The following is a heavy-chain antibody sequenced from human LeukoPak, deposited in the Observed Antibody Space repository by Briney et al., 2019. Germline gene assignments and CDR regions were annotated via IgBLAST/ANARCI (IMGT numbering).Heavy chain of an antibody. Sequence: SETLSLTCTVSGGSISIYYWSWIRQPPGKGLEWIGYIYYSGSTNYNPSLKSRVTISVDTSKNQFSLKLSSVTAADTAVYFCARKGSSSWANPFDYWGQGTLVTVSS. CDR2: IYYSGST. D-gene: IGHD6-13*01. V-gene: IGHV4-59*01. CDR1: GGSISIYY. CDR3: ARKGSSSWANPFDY. J-gene: IGHJ4*02.